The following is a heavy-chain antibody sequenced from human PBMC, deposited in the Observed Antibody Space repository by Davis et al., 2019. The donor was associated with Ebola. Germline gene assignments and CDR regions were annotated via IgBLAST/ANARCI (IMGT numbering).Heavy chain of an antibody. J-gene: IGHJ6*04. CDR1: GFTLSSYW. V-gene: IGHV3-7*01. D-gene: IGHD2-15*01. CDR2: IKEDGSEK. CDR3: ARGIWYCSGGSCFLYDYYGMDV. Sequence: PGGSLRLSCAASGFTLSSYWMSWVRQAPGKGLEWVANIKEDGSEKYYVDSVKGRFTISRDNAKNSLYLQMNSLRAEDTAVYYGARGIWYCSGGSCFLYDYYGMDVWGKGTTVTVSS.